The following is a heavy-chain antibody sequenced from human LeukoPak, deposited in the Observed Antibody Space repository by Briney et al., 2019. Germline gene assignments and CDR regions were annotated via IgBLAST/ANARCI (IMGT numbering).Heavy chain of an antibody. V-gene: IGHV4-39*07. CDR2: IYYSGST. Sequence: SETLSLTCTVSGGSISSSSYYWGWIRQPPGKGLEWIGSIYYSGSTYYNPSLKSRVTISVDTSKNQFSLKLSSVTAADTAVYYCARVPKKGPAAAAPNWFDPWGQGTLVTVSS. J-gene: IGHJ5*02. D-gene: IGHD6-13*01. CDR1: GGSISSSSYY. CDR3: ARVPKKGPAAAAPNWFDP.